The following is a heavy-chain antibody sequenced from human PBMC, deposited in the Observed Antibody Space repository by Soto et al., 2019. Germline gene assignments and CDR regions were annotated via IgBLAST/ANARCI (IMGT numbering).Heavy chain of an antibody. Sequence: GSLRLSCAASGFTFSNAWMNWVRQAPGKGLEWVGRIKSKTDGGTTDYAAPVKGRFTISRDDSKNTLYLQMNSLKTEDTAVYYCTTEELYLPGGGGQYYYYGMDVWGQGTMVTVSS. CDR2: IKSKTDGGTT. D-gene: IGHD2-15*01. J-gene: IGHJ6*02. V-gene: IGHV3-15*07. CDR3: TTEELYLPGGGGQYYYYGMDV. CDR1: GFTFSNAW.